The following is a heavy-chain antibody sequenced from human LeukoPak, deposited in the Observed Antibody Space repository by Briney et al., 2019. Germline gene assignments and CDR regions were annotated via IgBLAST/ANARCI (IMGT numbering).Heavy chain of an antibody. Sequence: GGSLRLSCAASGFTFSGSAMHWVRQASGKGLEWVGRIRSEANSYATAYAASVKGRFTISRDDSKNTAYLQMNSLKTEDTAVYYCTRQATYCGGDCYSEAVDYWGQGTLVTVSS. D-gene: IGHD2-21*02. CDR2: IRSEANSYAT. V-gene: IGHV3-73*01. CDR1: GFTFSGSA. CDR3: TRQATYCGGDCYSEAVDY. J-gene: IGHJ4*02.